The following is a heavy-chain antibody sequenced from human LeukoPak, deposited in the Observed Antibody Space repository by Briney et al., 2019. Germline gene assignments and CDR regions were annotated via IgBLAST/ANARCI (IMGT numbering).Heavy chain of an antibody. CDR1: GGAISRGDYY. J-gene: IGHJ6*03. V-gene: IGHV4-39*01. Sequence: SQTLSLTCTVSGGAISRGDYYWGWIRQPPGKGLEWIGSIYYSGSTYYNPSLKSRVTISVDTSKNQFSLKLSSVTAADTAVYYCARHPHGHSGYDSYYYYMDVWGKGTTVTVSS. CDR3: ARHPHGHSGYDSYYYYMDV. CDR2: IYYSGST. D-gene: IGHD5-12*01.